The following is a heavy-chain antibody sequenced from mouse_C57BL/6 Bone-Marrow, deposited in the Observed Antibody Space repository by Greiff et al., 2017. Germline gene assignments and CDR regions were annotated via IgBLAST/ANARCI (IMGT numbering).Heavy chain of an antibody. V-gene: IGHV1-64*01. CDR3: ARDLYYCGSRVEFDY. CDR2: IHPNSGST. J-gene: IGHJ2*01. Sequence: VQLQQPGAELVKPGASVKLSCKASGYTFTSYWMHWVKQRPGQGLEWIGMIHPNSGSTNYNEKFKSKATLTVDKSSSTAYMQLSSLTSEDSAVYYWARDLYYCGSRVEFDYWGQGTTLTVSS. D-gene: IGHD1-1*01. CDR1: GYTFTSYW.